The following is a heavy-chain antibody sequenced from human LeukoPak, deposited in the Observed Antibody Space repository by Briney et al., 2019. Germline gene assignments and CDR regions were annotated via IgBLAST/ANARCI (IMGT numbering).Heavy chain of an antibody. J-gene: IGHJ5*02. Sequence: GGSLRLSCAASGFTFSDYYMNWVRQAPGQGLEWVSSISSSSSYIYYADSVKGRFTISRDNAKNSLYLQMNSLRAEDTAVYYCASEATMVRGVTPNWFDPWGQGTLVTVSS. CDR2: ISSSSSYI. CDR1: GFTFSDYY. D-gene: IGHD3-10*01. V-gene: IGHV3-21*01. CDR3: ASEATMVRGVTPNWFDP.